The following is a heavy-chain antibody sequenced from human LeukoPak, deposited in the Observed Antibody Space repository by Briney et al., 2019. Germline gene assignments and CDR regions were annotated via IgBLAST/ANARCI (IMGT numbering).Heavy chain of an antibody. CDR2: IYSGGST. Sequence: PGGSLRLSCAASGFTVTSDYMSWVRQAPGKGLEWVSVIYSGGSTYYADSVKGRFTISRDNSKNTLYLQMNTLRAEDTAVYYCARAQRGSSWSFDYWGQGTLVTVSS. V-gene: IGHV3-53*01. D-gene: IGHD6-13*01. CDR1: GFTVTSDY. J-gene: IGHJ4*02. CDR3: ARAQRGSSWSFDY.